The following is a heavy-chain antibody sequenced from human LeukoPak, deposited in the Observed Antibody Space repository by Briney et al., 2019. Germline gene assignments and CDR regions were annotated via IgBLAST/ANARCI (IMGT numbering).Heavy chain of an antibody. CDR3: AREHSSSWDQFDY. CDR1: GYTFTSYG. CDR2: FNPENGNT. D-gene: IGHD6-13*01. J-gene: IGHJ4*02. V-gene: IGHV1-18*01. Sequence: ASVKVSCKASGYTFTSYGITWVRQAPGQGLEWMGWFNPENGNTNYAQKVQGRVTMTADTSTSTSYMELRSLRSDDTAVYYCAREHSSSWDQFDYWGQGTLVTVSS.